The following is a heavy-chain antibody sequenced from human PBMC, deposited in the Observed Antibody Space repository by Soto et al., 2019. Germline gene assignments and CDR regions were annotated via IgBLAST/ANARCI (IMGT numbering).Heavy chain of an antibody. CDR3: ARGAIRGSYHEYFQH. CDR2: IWYDGSNK. CDR1: GFTFNNYV. D-gene: IGHD1-26*01. J-gene: IGHJ1*01. Sequence: GGSLRLSCAASGFTFNNYVMYWVRQAPGKGLEWVAVIWYDGSNKYYADSVKGRFTISRDNSKNTLYLQMNSLRAEDTAVYYCARGAIRGSYHEYFQHWGQGTLVTVSS. V-gene: IGHV3-33*08.